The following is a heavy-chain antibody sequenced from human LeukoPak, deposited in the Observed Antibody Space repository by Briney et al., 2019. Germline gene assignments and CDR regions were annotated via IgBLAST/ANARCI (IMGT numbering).Heavy chain of an antibody. J-gene: IGHJ5*02. V-gene: IGHV3-23*01. CDR1: GFTFSSYA. Sequence: GGSLRLSCAASGFTFSSYAMSWVRQAPGKGLEWVSAISGSGGSTYYADSVKGRFTISRDNSKNTLYLQMNSLRAEDTAVYYCARDYLAYYYGSGSSRWFDPWGQGTLVTVSS. CDR3: ARDYLAYYYGSGSSRWFDP. CDR2: ISGSGGST. D-gene: IGHD3-10*01.